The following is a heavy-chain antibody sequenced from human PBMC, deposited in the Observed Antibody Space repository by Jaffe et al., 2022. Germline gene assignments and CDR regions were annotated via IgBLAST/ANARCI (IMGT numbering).Heavy chain of an antibody. CDR3: ANSLVAYCGGDCSYFDY. V-gene: IGHV3-30*02. J-gene: IGHJ4*02. CDR2: IRYDGSNK. CDR1: GFTFSSYG. D-gene: IGHD2-21*01. Sequence: QVQLVESGGGVVQPGGSLRLSCAASGFTFSSYGMHWVRQAPGKGLEWVAFIRYDGSNKYYADSVKGRFTISRDNSKNTLYLQMNSLRAEDTAVYYCANSLVAYCGGDCSYFDYWGQGTLVTVSS.